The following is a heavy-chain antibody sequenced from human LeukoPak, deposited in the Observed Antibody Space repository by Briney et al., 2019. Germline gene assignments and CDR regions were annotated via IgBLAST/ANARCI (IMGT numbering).Heavy chain of an antibody. J-gene: IGHJ4*02. D-gene: IGHD2-21*02. CDR1: GYRFTSHW. CDR3: AREYCDGDCYSAPFDY. Sequence: GESLKISCKGSGYRFTSHWIGWVRQMPGKGLEWMGIIYPGDSDTRYSPSFQGQVTISADKSISTAYLQWSSLKASDTAMYYCAREYCDGDCYSAPFDYWGQGTLATVSS. CDR2: IYPGDSDT. V-gene: IGHV5-51*01.